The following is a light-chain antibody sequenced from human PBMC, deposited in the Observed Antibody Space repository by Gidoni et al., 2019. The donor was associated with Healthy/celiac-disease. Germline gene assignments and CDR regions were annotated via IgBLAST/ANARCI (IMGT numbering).Light chain of an antibody. V-gene: IGKV1-39*01. Sequence: DIRMTQSPSSLSASVGDRVTITCRASQSISSYLNWYQQKPGKAPKRLIYAASSLQSGVPSRFSGSGSGTDFTLTISSLQPEDFATYYCQQSYSTFKTFGQGPKVEIK. J-gene: IGKJ1*01. CDR1: QSISSY. CDR2: AAS. CDR3: QQSYSTFKT.